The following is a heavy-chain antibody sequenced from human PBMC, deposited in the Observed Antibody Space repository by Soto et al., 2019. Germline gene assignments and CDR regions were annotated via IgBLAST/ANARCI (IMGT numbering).Heavy chain of an antibody. J-gene: IGHJ4*01. D-gene: IGHD4-17*01. CDR2: ISAYNGNT. CDR1: GYTFVIVG. CDR3: ARDGPYGDYKGY. V-gene: IGHV1-18*01. Sequence: ASVKVSCKASGYTFVIVGVCCVLQAAGDGLEWMGWISAYNGNTNYAQTLPGRVTMTTDTSTSTAYMELRSQRSDDTAVYYCARDGPYGDYKGYWG.